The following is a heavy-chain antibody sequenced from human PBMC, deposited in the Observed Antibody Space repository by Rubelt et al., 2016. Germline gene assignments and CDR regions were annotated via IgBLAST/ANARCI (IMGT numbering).Heavy chain of an antibody. CDR3: ARHASGANSYYDY. Sequence: QVQLQESGPGLVKPSQTLSLTCTVSGGSMTSPDYYWSWIRQHPGKGLEWIGFIHYRANIYYNPSLKSRITISMDTTKSQFSRSLGAVPAADTAVYYCARHASGANSYYDYWSQGTLVTVSS. CDR2: IHYRANI. CDR1: GGSMTSPDYY. D-gene: IGHD4-11*01. V-gene: IGHV4-31*03. J-gene: IGHJ4*02.